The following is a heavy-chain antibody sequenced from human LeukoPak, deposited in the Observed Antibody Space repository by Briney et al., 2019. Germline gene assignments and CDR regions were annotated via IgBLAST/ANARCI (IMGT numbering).Heavy chain of an antibody. D-gene: IGHD3-10*01. CDR2: ISYDGSNK. CDR1: GFTFSSYG. J-gene: IGHJ4*02. V-gene: IGHV3-30*18. Sequence: PGGFLRLSCAASGFTFSSYGMHWVRQAPGKGLEWVAVISYDGSNKYYADSVKGRFTISRDNSKNTLYLQMNSLRAEDTAVYYRAKDPSGYGSGSYDYWGQGTLVTVSS. CDR3: AKDPSGYGSGSYDY.